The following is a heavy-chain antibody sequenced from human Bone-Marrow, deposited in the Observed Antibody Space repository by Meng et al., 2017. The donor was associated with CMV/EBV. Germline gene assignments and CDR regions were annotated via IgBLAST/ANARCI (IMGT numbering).Heavy chain of an antibody. V-gene: IGHV1-2*02. Sequence: ASVKVSCKASGYTFTGYYMHWVRQAPGQGLEWMGWINPNSGGTNYAQKFQGRVTMTRDTSISTAYMELSRLRSDDTAVYYCARESRKQPLKYYFDYWGQGTLVTVSS. J-gene: IGHJ4*02. CDR2: INPNSGGT. CDR3: ARESRKQPLKYYFDY. CDR1: GYTFTGYY. D-gene: IGHD1-14*01.